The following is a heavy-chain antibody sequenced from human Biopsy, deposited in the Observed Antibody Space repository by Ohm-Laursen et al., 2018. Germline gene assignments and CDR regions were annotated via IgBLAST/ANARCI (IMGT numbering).Heavy chain of an antibody. V-gene: IGHV3-11*01. D-gene: IGHD4-23*01. CDR1: GFPFSDYY. CDR3: ARDTRWSPHHMDV. J-gene: IGHJ6*02. Sequence: GSLRLSCAASGFPFSDYYMRWIRQAPGKGLEWVSYISSGGTTIYYADSVKGRFTISRDNAKNSLYLQMNSLRADDTAVYYCARDTRWSPHHMDVWGQGTTVTVSS. CDR2: ISSGGTTI.